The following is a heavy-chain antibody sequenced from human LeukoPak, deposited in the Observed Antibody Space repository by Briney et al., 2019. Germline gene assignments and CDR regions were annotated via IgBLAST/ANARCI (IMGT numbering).Heavy chain of an antibody. V-gene: IGHV1-18*01. J-gene: IGHJ5*02. Sequence: GASVKVSCKASGGTFSSYAISWVRQAPGQGLEYMGWISAYNGNTNYAQKLQGRVTMTTDTSTSTAYMELRSLTSDDTAVYYCARSPRQSSSGWDNWFDPWGQGTLVTVSS. CDR1: GGTFSSYA. D-gene: IGHD6-19*01. CDR2: ISAYNGNT. CDR3: ARSPRQSSSGWDNWFDP.